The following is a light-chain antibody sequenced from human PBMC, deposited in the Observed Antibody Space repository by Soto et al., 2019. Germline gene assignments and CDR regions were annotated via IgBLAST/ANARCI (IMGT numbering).Light chain of an antibody. J-gene: IGKJ1*01. CDR2: AAS. V-gene: IGKV1-27*01. CDR1: QGIINY. Sequence: DIQMTQSPSSLSASVGEKVSITCRASQGIINYLAWYQQKPGKVPKLLIYAASTLQSGVPSRFSGSGSGTDFTLTISSLQPEDGATYYCQKYNSAPWTFGQGTKVEIK. CDR3: QKYNSAPWT.